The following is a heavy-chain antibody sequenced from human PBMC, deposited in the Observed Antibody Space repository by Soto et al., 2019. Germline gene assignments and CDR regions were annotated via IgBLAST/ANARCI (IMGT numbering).Heavy chain of an antibody. CDR2: LYNDERT. CDR1: GDSVSNHY. J-gene: IGHJ4*02. V-gene: IGHV4-4*07. CDR3: AREPLAHSYFDF. Sequence: SETLSLTCTVSGDSVSNHYWNWIRQPAGQGLEWLGRLYNDERTNYNPSLKSRLAMSMDTSKNQFSLKLTSVTAADSAVYFCAREPLAHSYFDFWGQGILVTVSS.